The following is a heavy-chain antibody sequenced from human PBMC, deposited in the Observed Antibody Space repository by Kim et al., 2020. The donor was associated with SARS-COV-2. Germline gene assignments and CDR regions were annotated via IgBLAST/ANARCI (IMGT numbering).Heavy chain of an antibody. Sequence: GGSLRLSCAASGFTFSSYSMNWVRQAPGKGLEWVSSISSSSSYIYYADSVKGRFTISRDNAKNSLYLQMNSLRAEDTAVYYCARDLRGGITMIVVGNQGGEADGRDVWGQGTTVTVSS. V-gene: IGHV3-21*01. D-gene: IGHD3-22*01. CDR2: ISSSSSYI. J-gene: IGHJ6*02. CDR1: GFTFSSYS. CDR3: ARDLRGGITMIVVGNQGGEADGRDV.